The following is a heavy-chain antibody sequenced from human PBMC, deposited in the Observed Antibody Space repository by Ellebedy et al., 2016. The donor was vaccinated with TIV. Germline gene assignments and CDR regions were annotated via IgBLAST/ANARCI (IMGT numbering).Heavy chain of an antibody. J-gene: IGHJ4*01. Sequence: MPSETLSLTCIVYGGSISRSSFYCGSIGQPPGKGLEWIGSMSYSGSTYDNPSLKRRVTISVDTSKNQFSLKLSSVTAADTAVYYCAASPLEPLNPPLWGHGTLVTVSP. D-gene: IGHD3-9*01. CDR3: AASPLEPLNPPL. V-gene: IGHV4-39*01. CDR2: MSYSGST. CDR1: GGSISRSSFY.